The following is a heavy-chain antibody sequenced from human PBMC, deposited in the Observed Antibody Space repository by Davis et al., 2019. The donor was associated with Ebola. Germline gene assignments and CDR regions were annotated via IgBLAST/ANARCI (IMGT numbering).Heavy chain of an antibody. CDR3: ARGVGAVAGSRFDP. D-gene: IGHD6-19*01. CDR1: GFTFSTYW. CDR2: IKQDGSER. J-gene: IGHJ5*02. V-gene: IGHV3-7*01. Sequence: PGGSLRLSCAASGFTFSTYWMSWVRQAPGKGLEWVANIKQDGSERYYVDSVKGRFTISRDNAKNSLYLQMNSLRAEDTAVYYCARGVGAVAGSRFDPWGQGTLVTVSS.